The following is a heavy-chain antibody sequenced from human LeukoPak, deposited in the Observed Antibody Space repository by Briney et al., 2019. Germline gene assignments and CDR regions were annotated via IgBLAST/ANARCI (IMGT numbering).Heavy chain of an antibody. Sequence: GGSLRLSCAASGFTFSSYSMNWVRQAPGKGLEWVSSISSSSSYIYYADSVKGRFTISRDNAKNSLYLQMNSLRAEDTAVYYCARFSSGPRYSDYWGQGTLVTVSS. V-gene: IGHV3-21*01. CDR3: ARFSSGPRYSDY. J-gene: IGHJ4*02. CDR2: ISSSSSYI. CDR1: GFTFSSYS. D-gene: IGHD2-8*02.